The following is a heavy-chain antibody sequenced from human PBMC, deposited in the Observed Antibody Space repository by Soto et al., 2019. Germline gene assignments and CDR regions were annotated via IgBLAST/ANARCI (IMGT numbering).Heavy chain of an antibody. CDR1: GDSISSGGYY. CDR3: ARASTYGDGGTQVWFDH. D-gene: IGHD2-8*01. V-gene: IGHV4-31*03. Sequence: QVQLLESGPGLVRPSQTLSLTCTVSGDSISSGGYYWTWIRQHPGEGLQWIAYIYASGNTYYNPSRWSRFSISADTSQNQFVLLFNSATASNTALYFCARASTYGDGGTQVWFDHCGQGVLVTVSS. CDR2: IYASGNT. J-gene: IGHJ5*02.